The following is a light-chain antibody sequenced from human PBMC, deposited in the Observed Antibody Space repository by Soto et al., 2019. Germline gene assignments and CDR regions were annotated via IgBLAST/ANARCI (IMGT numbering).Light chain of an antibody. V-gene: IGLV1-47*01. CDR3: SAWDDSLSGVV. CDR1: SSNIGSNY. Sequence: QSVLTQPPSASGTPGQRVTISCSGSSSNIGSNYVYWYQQLPGKAPKLLIYRNNQRPSGVADRFSGSKTGTSASLAISGLRSEDEADYYCSAWDDSLSGVVFGGGTKLPVL. J-gene: IGLJ2*01. CDR2: RNN.